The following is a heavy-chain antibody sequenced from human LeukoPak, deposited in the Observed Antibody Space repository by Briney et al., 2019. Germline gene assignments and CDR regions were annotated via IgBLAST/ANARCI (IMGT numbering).Heavy chain of an antibody. CDR1: GYTFTGYY. D-gene: IGHD3-22*01. CDR2: INPNSGGT. Sequence: ASVKVSCKASGYTFTGYYMHWVRQAPGQGLEWMGWINPNSGGTNYAQKFQGRVTMTRDTSISTAYMELSRLRSDDTAVYYCARDLSYDSSGYLSLYYYYYMDVWGKGTTVTISS. J-gene: IGHJ6*03. CDR3: ARDLSYDSSGYLSLYYYYYMDV. V-gene: IGHV1-2*02.